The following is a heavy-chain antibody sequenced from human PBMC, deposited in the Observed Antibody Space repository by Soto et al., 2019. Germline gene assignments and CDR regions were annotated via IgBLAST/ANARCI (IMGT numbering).Heavy chain of an antibody. CDR2: IIPIFGKA. V-gene: IGHV1-69*13. CDR3: ARGGAAGTRYDAFDI. D-gene: IGHD6-13*01. Sequence: SVKVSCKASGGTFSSYAISWVRQAPGQGLEWMGGIIPIFGKANYAQKFQGRVTITADESTSTAYMELSSLRSDDTAVYYCARGGAAGTRYDAFDIWGQGTMVTVSS. CDR1: GGTFSSYA. J-gene: IGHJ3*02.